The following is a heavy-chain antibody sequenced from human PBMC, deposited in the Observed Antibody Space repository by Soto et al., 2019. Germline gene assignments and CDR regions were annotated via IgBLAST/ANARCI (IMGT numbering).Heavy chain of an antibody. V-gene: IGHV1-2*04. CDR1: GYTFTGYY. CDR2: INPNSGGT. J-gene: IGHJ5*02. CDR3: ARDHGYCSGGSCYIHWFDP. Sequence: ASVKVSCKASGYTFTGYYMHWVRQAPGQGLEWMGWINPNSGGTNYAQKFQGWVTMTRDTSISTAYMELSRLRSDDTAVYYCARDHGYCSGGSCYIHWFDPWGQGTLVTVSS. D-gene: IGHD2-15*01.